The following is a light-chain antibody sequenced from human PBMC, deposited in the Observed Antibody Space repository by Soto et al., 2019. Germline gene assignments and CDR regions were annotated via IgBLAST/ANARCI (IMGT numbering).Light chain of an antibody. Sequence: EIVLTQSPGTLSLSPGERATLSCRASQSVSSSYLAWFQQKPGQAPRLLIYGASSRATGIPDRFSGSGSGTDFTLTISRLEPEDFALHYCQHYGSSLYTFGQGTKLEIK. J-gene: IGKJ2*01. CDR3: QHYGSSLYT. V-gene: IGKV3-20*01. CDR1: QSVSSSY. CDR2: GAS.